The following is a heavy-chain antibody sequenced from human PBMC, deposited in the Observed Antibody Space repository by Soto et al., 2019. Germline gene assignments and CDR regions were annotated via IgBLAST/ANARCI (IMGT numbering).Heavy chain of an antibody. CDR1: GGSFSGYY. D-gene: IGHD3-10*01. Sequence: QVQLQQWGAGLLKPSETLSLTCAVYGGSFSGYYWSWIRQPPGKGLEWIGEINHSGSTNYHPSLKSRVTISVDTAKQQFSLKLSSVTAADTAVYYCARGGPYCSGSYYSQFDYWGQGTLVTVSS. V-gene: IGHV4-34*01. CDR2: INHSGST. CDR3: ARGGPYCSGSYYSQFDY. J-gene: IGHJ4*02.